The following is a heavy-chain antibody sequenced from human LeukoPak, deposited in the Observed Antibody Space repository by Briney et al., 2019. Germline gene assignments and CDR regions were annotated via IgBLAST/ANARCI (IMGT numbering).Heavy chain of an antibody. CDR2: ISSSSSTI. Sequence: PGGALRLSCAASGFTSSSYKTNCVRQAPRTRLEWGSYISSSSSTINYAHTLKGRFTISPDNAPNTLYLQMNRLRAEDTAVYNSARGSSGYDGYNLAFDYWGQGDLVTVSS. J-gene: IGHJ4*02. CDR1: GFTSSSYK. CDR3: ARGSSGYDGYNLAFDY. D-gene: IGHD5-24*01. V-gene: IGHV3-48*03.